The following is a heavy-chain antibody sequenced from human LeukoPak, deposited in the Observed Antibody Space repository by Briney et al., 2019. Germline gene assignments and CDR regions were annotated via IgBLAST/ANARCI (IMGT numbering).Heavy chain of an antibody. CDR2: IRSKAYGGTT. J-gene: IGHJ4*02. D-gene: IGHD1-14*01. CDR1: GFTFGDYA. V-gene: IGHV3-49*03. Sequence: PGGSLRLSCTASGFTFGDYAMSWFRQAPGKGLEWVGFIRSKAYGGTTEYAASVKGRFTISRDDSKSIAYLQMNSLKTEDTAVYYCTRDRGNPPFDYWGQGTLVTVSS. CDR3: TRDRGNPPFDY.